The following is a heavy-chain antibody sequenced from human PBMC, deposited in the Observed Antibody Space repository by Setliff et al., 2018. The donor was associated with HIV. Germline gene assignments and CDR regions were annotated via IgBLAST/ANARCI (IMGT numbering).Heavy chain of an antibody. D-gene: IGHD7-27*01. CDR3: ARIPTGGAFDI. Sequence: SVKVSCKASGGTFTNSAIGWVRQAPGQGLEWMGAIVPILGIANSAQKFQGRVTITTDESTNTAYMELSSLRSEDTAVYYCARIPTGGAFDIWGQGTVVTVS. CDR1: GGTFTNSA. V-gene: IGHV1-69*10. CDR2: IVPILGIA. J-gene: IGHJ3*02.